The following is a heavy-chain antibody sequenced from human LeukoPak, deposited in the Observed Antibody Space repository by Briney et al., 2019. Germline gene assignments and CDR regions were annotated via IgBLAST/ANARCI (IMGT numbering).Heavy chain of an antibody. CDR2: IKSKTDGGTT. V-gene: IGHV3-15*01. J-gene: IGHJ4*02. Sequence: PGGSLRLSCAASGFTFINAWMSWVRQAPGKGLEWVGRIKSKTDGGTTDYAAPVKGRFTISRDDSKNTLYLQMNSLKAEDTAVYYCTTHYGSGSYTFDYWGQGTLVTVSS. CDR1: GFTFINAW. D-gene: IGHD3-10*01. CDR3: TTHYGSGSYTFDY.